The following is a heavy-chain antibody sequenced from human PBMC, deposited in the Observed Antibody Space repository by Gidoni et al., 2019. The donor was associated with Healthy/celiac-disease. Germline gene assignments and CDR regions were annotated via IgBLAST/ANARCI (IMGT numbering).Heavy chain of an antibody. CDR1: GGSFSGYY. J-gene: IGHJ6*02. Sequence: QVQLQQWGAGLLKPSETLSLTCAVYGGSFSGYYWSWIRQPPGKGLEWIGEINHSGSTNYNPSLKSRVTISVDTAKNQFSLKLSSVTAADTAVYYCARARHSSSWYYYYYGMDVWGQGTTVTVSS. CDR3: ARARHSSSWYYYYYGMDV. V-gene: IGHV4-34*01. D-gene: IGHD6-13*01. CDR2: INHSGST.